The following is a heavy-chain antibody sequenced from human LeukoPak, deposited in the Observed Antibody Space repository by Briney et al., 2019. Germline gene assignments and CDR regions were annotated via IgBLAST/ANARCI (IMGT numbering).Heavy chain of an antibody. CDR1: GFSLSTYA. J-gene: IGHJ4*02. V-gene: IGHV3-30*04. D-gene: IGHD6-19*01. CDR3: AREQDSGAYRTADY. Sequence: GPSLRLSCAASGFSLSTYAMHWVRQTPVKGLEWLAVISTDGTRNHYADSVKGRFNISRDAYETALLLEMNSLRAEDTALYYCAREQDSGAYRTADYWGRGTLVTVSS. CDR2: ISTDGTRN.